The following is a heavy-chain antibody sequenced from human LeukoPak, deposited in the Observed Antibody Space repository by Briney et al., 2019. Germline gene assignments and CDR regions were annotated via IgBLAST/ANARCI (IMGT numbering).Heavy chain of an antibody. CDR2: IYYSGST. CDR1: GGSISSSSYY. D-gene: IGHD3-10*01. V-gene: IGHV4-39*07. Sequence: PSETLSLTCTVSGGSISSSSYYWGWIRQPPGKGLEWIGSIYYSGSTYYNPSLKSRVTMSINTSRKQFSLNLSPVTAADTALYFCARDSPFYYHASGSPLGQLHYYMDVWGKGTTVTVSS. J-gene: IGHJ6*03. CDR3: ARDSPFYYHASGSPLGQLHYYMDV.